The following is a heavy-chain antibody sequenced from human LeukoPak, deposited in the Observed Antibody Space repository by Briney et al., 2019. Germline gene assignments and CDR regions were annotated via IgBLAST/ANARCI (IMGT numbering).Heavy chain of an antibody. CDR1: GDSISSYY. D-gene: IGHD1-26*01. V-gene: IGHV4-4*07. CDR3: ARSLVENTCFNH. CDR2: IYPSGST. J-gene: IGHJ4*02. Sequence: PSETLSLTCTVAGDSISSYYWSWIRQPAGKGLEWIGRIYPSGSTSYSPSLMSRVSMSADTSKNQLSLKLTSVTAADTAIYYCARSLVENTCFNHWGQGSLVTVSA.